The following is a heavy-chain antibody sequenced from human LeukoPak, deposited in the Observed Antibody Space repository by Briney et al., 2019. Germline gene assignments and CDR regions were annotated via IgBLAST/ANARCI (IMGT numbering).Heavy chain of an antibody. J-gene: IGHJ4*02. CDR3: ANGPVPAAPL. V-gene: IGHV3-33*06. CDR2: IWYDGSNK. Sequence: PGRSLRLSCAASGFTFSSYGMHWVRQAPGKGLEWVAVIWYDGSNKYYADSVKGRSTISRDNSKNTLYLQMNSLRAEDTAVYYCANGPVPAAPLWGQGTLVTVSS. CDR1: GFTFSSYG. D-gene: IGHD2-2*01.